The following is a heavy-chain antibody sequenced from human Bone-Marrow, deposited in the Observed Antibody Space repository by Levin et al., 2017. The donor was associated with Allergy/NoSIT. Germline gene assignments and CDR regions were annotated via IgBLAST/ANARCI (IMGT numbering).Heavy chain of an antibody. CDR2: ITGSAESA. CDR3: AKRFLEGGAFDI. J-gene: IGHJ3*02. D-gene: IGHD3-3*01. V-gene: IGHV3-23*01. CDR1: GFPFNTSA. Sequence: LSLTCVASGFPFNTSAMSWVRQAPGKGLEWVSAITGSAESAYYADSVKGRFTISRDNSKNTLYLQMNSLRAEDTALYYCAKRFLEGGAFDIWGQGTMVTVSS.